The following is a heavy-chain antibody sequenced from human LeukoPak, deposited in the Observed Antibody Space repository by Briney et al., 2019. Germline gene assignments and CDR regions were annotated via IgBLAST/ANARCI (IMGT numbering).Heavy chain of an antibody. CDR1: GYTLTELS. CDR3: ATGGYCSSTSCYTGNWFDP. J-gene: IGHJ5*02. CDR2: FDPEDGET. V-gene: IGHV1-24*01. D-gene: IGHD2-2*02. Sequence: ASVKVSCKVSGYTLTELSMYWVRQAPGKGLEWMGGFDPEDGETIYAQKFQGRVTMTEDTSTDTAYMELSSLRSEDTAVYYCATGGYCSSTSCYTGNWFDPWGQGTLVTVSS.